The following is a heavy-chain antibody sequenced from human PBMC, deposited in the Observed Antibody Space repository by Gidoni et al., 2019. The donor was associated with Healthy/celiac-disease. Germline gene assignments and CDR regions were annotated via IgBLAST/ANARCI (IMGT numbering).Heavy chain of an antibody. CDR1: GGSISSSNW. D-gene: IGHD3-10*01. J-gene: IGHJ3*02. Sequence: QVQLQESGPGLVTPSGTLSLTCAVPGGSISSSNWWGWGRQPPGKGLGWIGEISHSGSTNYTPSLKSRVTISVDKSKNQFSLKLSSVTAADTAVYYCARAAWGSGPFRDDAFDIWGQGTMVTVSS. CDR2: ISHSGST. CDR3: ARAAWGSGPFRDDAFDI. V-gene: IGHV4-4*02.